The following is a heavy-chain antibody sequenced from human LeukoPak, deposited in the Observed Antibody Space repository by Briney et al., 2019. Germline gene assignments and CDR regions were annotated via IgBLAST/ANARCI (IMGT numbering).Heavy chain of an antibody. Sequence: GGSLRLSCAASGFTVSSNYMSWVRQAPGKGLEWVSVIYSGGSTHYADSVKGRFTISRDNSKNTLYLQMNSLRAEDTAVYYCATYLTGTTSVKYYYGMDVWGQGTTVTVSS. CDR2: IYSGGST. V-gene: IGHV3-66*02. J-gene: IGHJ6*02. CDR3: ATYLTGTTSVKYYYGMDV. D-gene: IGHD1-7*01. CDR1: GFTVSSNY.